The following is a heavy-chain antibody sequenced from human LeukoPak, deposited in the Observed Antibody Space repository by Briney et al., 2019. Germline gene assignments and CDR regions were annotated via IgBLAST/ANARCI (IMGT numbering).Heavy chain of an antibody. CDR2: IYHSGST. Sequence: PSETLSLTCAVSGGSISSSNWWSWVRQPPGKGLEWIGEIYHSGSTNYNPSLKSRVTISVDTSKNQFSLKLSSVTAADTAVYYCARCITMIVSVAVCDWFDPWGQGTLVTVSS. D-gene: IGHD3-22*01. V-gene: IGHV4-4*02. CDR3: ARCITMIVSVAVCDWFDP. CDR1: GGSISSSNW. J-gene: IGHJ5*02.